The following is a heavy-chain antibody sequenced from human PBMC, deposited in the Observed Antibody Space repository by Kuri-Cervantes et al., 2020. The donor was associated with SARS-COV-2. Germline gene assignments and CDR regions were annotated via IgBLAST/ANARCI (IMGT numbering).Heavy chain of an antibody. Sequence: GGSLRLSCTVSGGSISSSSYYWVWIRQPPGKGLEWISYISSSGSTIYYADSVKGRFTISRDNAKNSLYLQMNSLRAEDTAVYYCARVSLTAMVPWGQGTLVTVSS. CDR3: ARVSLTAMVP. D-gene: IGHD5-18*01. CDR1: GGSISSSSYY. J-gene: IGHJ5*02. V-gene: IGHV3-11*04. CDR2: ISSSGSTI.